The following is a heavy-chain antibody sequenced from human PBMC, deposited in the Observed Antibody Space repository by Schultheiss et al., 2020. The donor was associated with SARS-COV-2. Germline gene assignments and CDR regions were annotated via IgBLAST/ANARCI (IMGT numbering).Heavy chain of an antibody. CDR2: IRNDGFET. CDR1: GFTFSIHW. Sequence: GGSLRLSCAASGFTFSIHWMTWVRHVPGKGLEWVANIRNDGFETYYVDSVKGRFTISRDNARNSLYLQMNSLRAEDTAVYYCARDRGRSSTYYFDYWGQGTLVTVSS. CDR3: ARDRGRSSTYYFDY. V-gene: IGHV3-7*01. D-gene: IGHD6-6*01. J-gene: IGHJ4*02.